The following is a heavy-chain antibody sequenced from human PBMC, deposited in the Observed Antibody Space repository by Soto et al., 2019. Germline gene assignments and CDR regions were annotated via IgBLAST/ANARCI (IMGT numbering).Heavy chain of an antibody. CDR1: GGTFSSYA. V-gene: IGHV1-69*13. J-gene: IGHJ6*02. CDR3: ASLARKYYVCSGYPYYYYGMDV. CDR2: IISIFGTA. Sequence: SVKVSCKASGGTFSSYAISWVRQAPGQGLEWMGGIISIFGTANYAQKFQGRVTITADESTSTAYMELSSLRSEDTAVYYCASLARKYYVCSGYPYYYYGMDVWGQATTVTVCS. D-gene: IGHD3-22*01.